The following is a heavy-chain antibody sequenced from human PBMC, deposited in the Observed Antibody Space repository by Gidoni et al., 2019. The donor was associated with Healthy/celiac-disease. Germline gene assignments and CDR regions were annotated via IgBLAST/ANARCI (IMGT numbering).Heavy chain of an antibody. J-gene: IGHJ6*02. CDR1: GSTFSSYA. CDR2: IIPILGIA. CDR3: AREFSYYDILTGYPPGGMDV. V-gene: IGHV1-69*04. Sequence: QVQLVQSGAEVQNPGSSVKVSCNASGSTFSSYAISWVRQAPGQGLECMGRIIPILGIANYEKKFQGRVTITAEKSTSTAYMELSSLRSEDTAVYYCAREFSYYDILTGYPPGGMDVWGQGTTVTVSS. D-gene: IGHD3-9*01.